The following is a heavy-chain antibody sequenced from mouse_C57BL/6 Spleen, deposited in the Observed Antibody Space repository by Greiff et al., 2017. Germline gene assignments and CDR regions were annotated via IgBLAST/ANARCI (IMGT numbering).Heavy chain of an antibody. CDR2: INPSNGGT. CDR1: GYTFTSYW. Sequence: QVQLQQSGTELVKPGDSVKLSCKASGYTFTSYWMHWVKQRPGQGLEWIGNINPSNGGTNYNEKFKSKATLTVDKSSSTADMQLSSLTSEDSAVYYCAREKTAQATVDYWGQGTSVTVSS. D-gene: IGHD3-2*02. CDR3: AREKTAQATVDY. V-gene: IGHV1-53*01. J-gene: IGHJ4*01.